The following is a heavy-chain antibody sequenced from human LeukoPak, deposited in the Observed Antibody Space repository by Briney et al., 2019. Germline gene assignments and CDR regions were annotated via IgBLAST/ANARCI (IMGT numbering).Heavy chain of an antibody. J-gene: IGHJ3*02. CDR3: ARATWDYYDSSGSHAFDI. CDR1: GGSISSYY. Sequence: PSETLSLTCTVSGGSISSYYWSWIRQPAGKGLEWIGRIYTSGGTNYNPSLKSRVTMSVDTSKNQFSLKLSSVTAADTAVYYCARATWDYYDSSGSHAFDIWGQGTMVTVSS. CDR2: IYTSGGT. D-gene: IGHD3-22*01. V-gene: IGHV4-4*07.